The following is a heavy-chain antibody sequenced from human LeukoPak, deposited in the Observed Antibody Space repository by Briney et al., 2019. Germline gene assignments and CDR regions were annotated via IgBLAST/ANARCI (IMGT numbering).Heavy chain of an antibody. CDR2: ISGSGGST. D-gene: IGHD3-16*01. CDR3: AKEGQYYDYVWGSERGDY. Sequence: PGGSLRLSCAASGFTFSSYAMSWVRQAPGKGLEWVSAISGSGGSTYYADSVKGRFTISRDNSKNTLYLQMYSLRAEDTAVYYCAKEGQYYDYVWGSERGDYWGQGTLVTVSS. CDR1: GFTFSSYA. V-gene: IGHV3-23*01. J-gene: IGHJ4*02.